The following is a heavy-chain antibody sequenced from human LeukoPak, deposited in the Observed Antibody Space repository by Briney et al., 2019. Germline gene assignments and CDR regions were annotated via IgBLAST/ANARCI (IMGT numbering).Heavy chain of an antibody. D-gene: IGHD3-10*01. J-gene: IGHJ4*02. V-gene: IGHV1-69*13. CDR1: GGTFSRYA. CDR3: ASSHYYGSGSYSGSD. CDR2: IIPIFGTA. Sequence: GASVKVSCKASGGTFSRYAISWGRQAPGQGLEWMGGIIPIFGTANYAQKFQGRVTITADESTSTAYMELSSLRSEDTAVYYCASSHYYGSGSYSGSDWGQGTLVTVSS.